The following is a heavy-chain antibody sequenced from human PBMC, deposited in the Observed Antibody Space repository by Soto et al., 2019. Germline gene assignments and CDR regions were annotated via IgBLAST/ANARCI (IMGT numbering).Heavy chain of an antibody. V-gene: IGHV4-30-4*01. CDR1: GDSVSGGDSY. J-gene: IGHJ4*02. D-gene: IGHD3-22*01. CDR2: TSFSGYT. Sequence: QVQLQESGPGLVKPSQTLSLTCTVSGDSVSGGDSYWSWIRQPPGQALEWIGYTSFSGYTSYTPSLKSRVTISVDMSKSQFSLRLTSVTAADTAIDYCVRGGNPYHYATSGPGTFDKWGQGTLVSVSS. CDR3: VRGGNPYHYATSGPGTFDK.